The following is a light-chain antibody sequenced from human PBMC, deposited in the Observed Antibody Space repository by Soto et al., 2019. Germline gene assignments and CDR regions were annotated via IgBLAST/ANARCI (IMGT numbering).Light chain of an antibody. CDR1: QTVSSS. V-gene: IGKV3-15*01. Sequence: EIVMTQSPATLSVSPGERATPSCRASQTVSSSLAWYQQKPGQAPRLLIYGASTRATGIPARFSGSGSGTDFTLTMSSLQSEDFAVYYCQQYKIWPITFGQGTRLEIK. CDR3: QQYKIWPIT. CDR2: GAS. J-gene: IGKJ5*01.